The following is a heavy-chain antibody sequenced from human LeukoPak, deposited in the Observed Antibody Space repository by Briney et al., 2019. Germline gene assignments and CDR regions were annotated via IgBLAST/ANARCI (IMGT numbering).Heavy chain of an antibody. D-gene: IGHD2-2*01. J-gene: IGHJ5*02. Sequence: ASVKVSCEASGYTFTSYAINWVRQATGQGLEWMGWMNPNSGNTGYAQKFQGRVTITRNTSISTAYMELSSLRSEDTAVYYCARVVPDFINWFDPWGQGTLVTVSS. CDR2: MNPNSGNT. CDR1: GYTFTSYA. CDR3: ARVVPDFINWFDP. V-gene: IGHV1-8*03.